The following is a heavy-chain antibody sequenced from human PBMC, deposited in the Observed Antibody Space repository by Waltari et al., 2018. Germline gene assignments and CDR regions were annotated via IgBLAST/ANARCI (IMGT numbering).Heavy chain of an antibody. CDR2: IQSDGTT. CDR1: GFTVSFNY. D-gene: IGHD3-22*01. J-gene: IGHJ4*02. Sequence: EVKLVQSGGGLIQPGGSLRLSCAVSGFTVSFNYMNWVRQAPGKGLEWVSVIQSDGTTSYADSVKGRFIVSRDEWKNTLYLEMNNLRADDTAVYFCAKGYYWDKSGYYRHFDYWGPGTLVTVSS. CDR3: AKGYYWDKSGYYRHFDY. V-gene: IGHV3-53*01.